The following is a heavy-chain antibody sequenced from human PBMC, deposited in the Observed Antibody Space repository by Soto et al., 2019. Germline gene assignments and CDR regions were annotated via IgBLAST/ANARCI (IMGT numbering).Heavy chain of an antibody. CDR3: AKGYSSGWGP. V-gene: IGHV3-74*01. J-gene: IGHJ4*02. CDR1: GFTFSSCW. D-gene: IGHD6-19*01. Sequence: EVQLVESGGGLVQPGGSLRLSCAASGFTFSSCWMHWVRQAPGKGLVWVSRIDSDGSGTSYADSVKGRFTISRDNAKNTVYLQMNSLRAEDTAVYYCAKGYSSGWGPWGQGTLVTVSS. CDR2: IDSDGSGT.